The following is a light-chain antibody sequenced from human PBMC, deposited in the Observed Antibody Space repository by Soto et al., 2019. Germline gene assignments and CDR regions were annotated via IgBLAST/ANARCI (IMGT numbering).Light chain of an antibody. CDR2: KAS. J-gene: IGKJ1*01. CDR1: QTISSW. CDR3: QHYNSYSEA. Sequence: DIQMTQSPSSLSASVGDRFTITCRASQTISSWLAWYQQKPGKAPKLLIYKASTLKSGAPSRFSGSGSGTEFTLTISSLQPDDFATYYCQHYNSYSEAFGQGTKVDI. V-gene: IGKV1-5*03.